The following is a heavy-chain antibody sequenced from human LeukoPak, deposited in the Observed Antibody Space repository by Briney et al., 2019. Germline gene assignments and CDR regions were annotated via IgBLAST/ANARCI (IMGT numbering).Heavy chain of an antibody. CDR2: IYYSGST. CDR3: ASDSSSWGYFDY. Sequence: SETLSLTCTVSGGSISSSGYYWGWIRQPPGTGLEWIGSIYYSGSTYYNPSLKSRVTISVDTSKNQFSLKLSSVTAADTAVYYCASDSSSWGYFDYWGQGTLVTVSS. V-gene: IGHV4-39*01. D-gene: IGHD6-13*01. J-gene: IGHJ4*02. CDR1: GGSISSSGYY.